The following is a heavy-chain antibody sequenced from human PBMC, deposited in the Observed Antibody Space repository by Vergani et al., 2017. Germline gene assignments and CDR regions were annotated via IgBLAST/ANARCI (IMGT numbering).Heavy chain of an antibody. J-gene: IGHJ4*02. CDR2: ISPNSGGT. Sequence: QVHLVQSGAEVKKPGASMRVSCKASGIAFTGHFIHWVRQAPGQGLEWLGWISPNSGGTKLSQKFQGRVTMTRDTSVNTAYMEMTRLRPDDTAIYYCARVIVGCSRTNCFADHWGQGTLVTVSS. V-gene: IGHV1-2*02. D-gene: IGHD2-2*01. CDR1: GIAFTGHF. CDR3: ARVIVGCSRTNCFADH.